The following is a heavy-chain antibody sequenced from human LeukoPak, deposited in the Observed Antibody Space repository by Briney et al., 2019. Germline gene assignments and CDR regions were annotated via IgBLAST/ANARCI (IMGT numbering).Heavy chain of an antibody. Sequence: GASVKVSCKASGYTFTGYYMHWVRQAPGQGLEWMGWINPNSGGTNYAQKFQGRVTMTRDTSISTAYVELSRLRSDDTAVYYCARDGYCSGGSCFYFDYWGQGTLVTVSS. J-gene: IGHJ4*02. CDR2: INPNSGGT. CDR1: GYTFTGYY. D-gene: IGHD2-15*01. CDR3: ARDGYCSGGSCFYFDY. V-gene: IGHV1-2*02.